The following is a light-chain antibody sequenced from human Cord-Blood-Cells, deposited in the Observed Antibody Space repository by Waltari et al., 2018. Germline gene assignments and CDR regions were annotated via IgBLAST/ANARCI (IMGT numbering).Light chain of an antibody. J-gene: IGKJ1*01. V-gene: IGKV4-1*01. CDR2: WAS. Sequence: DIVMTQSPDSLAVSLGERATINYKSSQSVLYSSNNKNYLAWYQQQPGQHPKLLIYWASTRESGVPDRFSGSGSGTDFTLTISSLQAEDVAVYYCQQYYSTPWTFGQGTKVEIK. CDR1: QSVLYSSNNKNY. CDR3: QQYYSTPWT.